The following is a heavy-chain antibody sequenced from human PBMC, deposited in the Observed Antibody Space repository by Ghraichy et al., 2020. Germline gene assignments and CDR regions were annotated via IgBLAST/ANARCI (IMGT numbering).Heavy chain of an antibody. Sequence: SETLSLTCTVSGGSISSSSYYWGWIRQPPGKGLEWIGSIYYSGSTYYNPSLKSRVTISVDTSKNQFSLKLSSVTAADTAVYYCARQVRGKGGPFDYWGQGTLVTVSS. D-gene: IGHD3-10*01. CDR3: ARQVRGKGGPFDY. J-gene: IGHJ4*02. CDR1: GGSISSSSYY. CDR2: IYYSGST. V-gene: IGHV4-39*01.